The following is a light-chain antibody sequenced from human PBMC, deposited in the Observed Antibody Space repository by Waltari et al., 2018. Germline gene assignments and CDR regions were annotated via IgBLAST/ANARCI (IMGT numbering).Light chain of an antibody. Sequence: LTQSPATLSVSPGERATLSCRASHYVGDSLAWYQQKPGQAPRLLIYGVSSRATGVPARFSGRGSGTEFTLTITSLQSEDFGVYYCQQFDSWPLTFGQGTRLEI. V-gene: IGKV3-15*01. J-gene: IGKJ5*01. CDR2: GVS. CDR3: QQFDSWPLT. CDR1: HYVGDS.